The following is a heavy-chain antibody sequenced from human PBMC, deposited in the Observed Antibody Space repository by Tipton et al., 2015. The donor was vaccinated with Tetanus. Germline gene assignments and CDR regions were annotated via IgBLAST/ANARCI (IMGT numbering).Heavy chain of an antibody. CDR2: LSGPGGSK. Sequence: SLRLSCAASGFSFSNYAMTWVRQAPGKGLQWVSALSGPGGSKYYADSVKGRFTIYRDNSKNTLYMEMNSLRAEDTAVYYCAKGADINVLDEFDLWGQGTQVTVSS. CDR1: GFSFSNYA. D-gene: IGHD6-19*01. V-gene: IGHV3-23*01. CDR3: AKGADINVLDEFDL. J-gene: IGHJ3*01.